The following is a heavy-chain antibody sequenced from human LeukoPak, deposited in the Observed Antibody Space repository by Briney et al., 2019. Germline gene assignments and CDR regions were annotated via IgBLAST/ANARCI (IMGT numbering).Heavy chain of an antibody. CDR2: ISAYNGNT. CDR3: ATGYYDILTGYYWDAFDI. J-gene: IGHJ3*02. CDR1: GYTFTSYD. Sequence: GASVKVSCKASGYTFTSYDINWVRQAPGQGLEWMGWISAYNGNTNYAQKLQGRVTMTTDTSTSTAYMELRSLRSDDTAVYYCATGYYDILTGYYWDAFDIWGQGTMVTVSS. V-gene: IGHV1-18*01. D-gene: IGHD3-9*01.